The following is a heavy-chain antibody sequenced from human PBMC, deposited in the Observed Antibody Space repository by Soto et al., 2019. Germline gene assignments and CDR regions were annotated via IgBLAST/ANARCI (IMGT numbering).Heavy chain of an antibody. CDR2: ISDSGART. Sequence: VHLLESGGALVQPGGSLRLSCVASGFTFRSFHMSWVRQAPGRGLEWVSGISDSGARTDYADSVKGRFTISRDNSKNTLYLQTNALRSEDTAVYSCAKRELDDNWGQGTLVTVSS. V-gene: IGHV3-23*01. CDR1: GFTFRSFH. J-gene: IGHJ4*02. CDR3: AKRELDDN. D-gene: IGHD1-7*01.